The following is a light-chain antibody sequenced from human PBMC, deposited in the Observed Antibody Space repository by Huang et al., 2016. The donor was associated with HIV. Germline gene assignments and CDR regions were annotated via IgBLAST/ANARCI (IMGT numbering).Light chain of an antibody. V-gene: IGKV1-5*01. CDR2: EVS. CDR3: QQYQSYPWT. Sequence: DIQMTQTPSTLAASVGDRVTITCRASQSISPWLAWFQQKPGKAPKLLIFEVSNLESGAPARFSGSGSGSEFTLTINSLQPDDLATYYCQQYQSYPWTFGQGTKVEI. J-gene: IGKJ1*01. CDR1: QSISPW.